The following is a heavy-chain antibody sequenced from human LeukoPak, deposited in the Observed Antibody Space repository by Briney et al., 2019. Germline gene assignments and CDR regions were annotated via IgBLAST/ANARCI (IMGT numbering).Heavy chain of an antibody. CDR3: AREVVGASDY. CDR2: IDSRSGTI. D-gene: IGHD2-15*01. V-gene: IGHV3-48*02. Sequence: GGSLRLSCAASGFTVSSNYMSWVRQAPGKGLEWVSYIDSRSGTIYYADSVKGRFTISRDNAKNSLFLQMNTLRDEDTAVYYCAREVVGASDYWGQGTRVTVSS. CDR1: GFTVSSNY. J-gene: IGHJ4*02.